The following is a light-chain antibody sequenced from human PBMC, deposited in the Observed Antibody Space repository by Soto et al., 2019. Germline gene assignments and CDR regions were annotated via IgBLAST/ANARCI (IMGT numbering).Light chain of an antibody. Sequence: QSALTQPASGSGSPGQSITFSCTGTSSDVGGYDYVSWYQHHPGKAPKLMIFDVSDRHSGVSSRFSGSKSGNTASLTISGLQAEDEAFYYCSSYTSSSTRVFGGGTKLTVL. CDR3: SSYTSSSTRV. J-gene: IGLJ3*02. V-gene: IGLV2-14*03. CDR2: DVS. CDR1: SSDVGGYDY.